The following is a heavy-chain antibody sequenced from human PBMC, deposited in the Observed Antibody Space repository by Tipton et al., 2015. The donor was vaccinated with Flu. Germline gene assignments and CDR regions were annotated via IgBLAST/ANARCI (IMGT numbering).Heavy chain of an antibody. J-gene: IGHJ6*03. Sequence: QSGAEVKKPGASVKISCKASGYRFTRYQMHWVRQAPGRGLEWLGIINPSGGTTYYAQKFRGRVTMTRDTSTSTVYMELSSLTSEDTAVYYCARDPLAGTSGYYYYYYMDVWGKGATVTVSS. CDR3: ARDPLAGTSGYYYYYYMDV. D-gene: IGHD3-10*01. CDR2: INPSGGTT. V-gene: IGHV1-46*01. CDR1: GYRFTRYQ.